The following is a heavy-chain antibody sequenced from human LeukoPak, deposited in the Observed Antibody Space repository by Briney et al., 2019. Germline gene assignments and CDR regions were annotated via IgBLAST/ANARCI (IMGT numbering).Heavy chain of an antibody. J-gene: IGHJ3*02. CDR2: ISAYNGNT. Sequence: ASVKVSCKASGYTFTSYGISWVRQAPGQGLEWMGWISAYNGNTNYAQKLQGRVTMTTDTSTSTAYMELRSLRSDDTAVYYCARDFFDYGDGHDAFDIWGQGTMVTVSS. D-gene: IGHD4-17*01. CDR3: ARDFFDYGDGHDAFDI. V-gene: IGHV1-18*01. CDR1: GYTFTSYG.